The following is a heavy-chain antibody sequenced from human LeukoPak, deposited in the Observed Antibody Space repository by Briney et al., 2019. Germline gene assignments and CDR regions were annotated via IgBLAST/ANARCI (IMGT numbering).Heavy chain of an antibody. CDR3: ATAPLSTSYYYDSSSIDC. CDR2: FDPEDGET. D-gene: IGHD3-22*01. Sequence: ASVKVSCKVSGYTLTELSMHWVRQAPGKGLEWMGGFDPEDGETIYAQKFQGRVTMTEDTSTDTAYMKLSSLRSEDTAVYYCATAPLSTSYYYDSSSIDCWGQGTLVTVSS. V-gene: IGHV1-24*01. J-gene: IGHJ4*02. CDR1: GYTLTELS.